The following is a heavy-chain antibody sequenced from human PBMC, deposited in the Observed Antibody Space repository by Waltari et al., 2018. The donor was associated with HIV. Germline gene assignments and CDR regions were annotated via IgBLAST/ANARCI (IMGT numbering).Heavy chain of an antibody. CDR2: MNPHNRNT. D-gene: IGHD6-13*01. J-gene: IGHJ5*02. Sequence: QVQLVQSGAEVRKPGASVHVSCQASGYTFTNYDINPVRQATRKGLEWRGWMNPHNRNTGYAQKFQGRVTMTRSTSISTAYMELSSLTSEDTAVYYCARPPLPGTGAVYNWFDRWGQGTLVTVSS. CDR1: GYTFTNYD. V-gene: IGHV1-8*01. CDR3: ARPPLPGTGAVYNWFDR.